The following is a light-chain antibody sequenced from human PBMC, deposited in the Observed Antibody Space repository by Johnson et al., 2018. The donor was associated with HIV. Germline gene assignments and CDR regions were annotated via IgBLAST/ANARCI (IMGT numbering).Light chain of an antibody. CDR2: ENN. CDR3: GTWDSRRGV. Sequence: QPVLTQPPSVSAAPGQKVTISCSGSSSNIGNNYVSWYQQLPGTAPKLLIYENNKRPSGIPDRFSGSKSGPSATLGITGLQTGDEADYYCGTWDSRRGVFGTGTKVTVL. V-gene: IGLV1-51*02. J-gene: IGLJ1*01. CDR1: SSNIGNNY.